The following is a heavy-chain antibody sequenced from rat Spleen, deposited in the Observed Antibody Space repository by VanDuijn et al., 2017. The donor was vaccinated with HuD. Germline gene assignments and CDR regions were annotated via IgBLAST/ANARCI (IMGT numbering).Heavy chain of an antibody. CDR2: ISPGGGNT. CDR1: RFTFSNYY. J-gene: IGHJ4*01. D-gene: IGHD4-3*01. V-gene: IGHV5-25*01. CDR3: ARPDSAIYVMDA. Sequence: EVQLVESGGGLVQPGRSMKLSCAASRFTFSNYYMAWVRQAPTRGLEWVASISPGGGNTYYRDSVKGRFTISRDDAKGTLYLQVNSLRSEDTATYYCARPDSAIYVMDAWGQGASVTVSS.